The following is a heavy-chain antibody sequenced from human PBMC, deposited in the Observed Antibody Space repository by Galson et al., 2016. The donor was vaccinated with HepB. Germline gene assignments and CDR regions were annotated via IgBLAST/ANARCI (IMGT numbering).Heavy chain of an antibody. CDR2: IYSGGGA. CDR3: ARPPLSAATPEGGS. Sequence: SLRLSCAASGFTVGTSYMSWVRRAPGKGLEWISIIYSGGGANYADSVEGRFIIYRNNSKNTVHLQMNSVRAEDAAGYYCARPPLSAATPEGGSWGQGTLVTVSS. J-gene: IGHJ5*02. D-gene: IGHD3-16*01. V-gene: IGHV3-66*04. CDR1: GFTVGTSY.